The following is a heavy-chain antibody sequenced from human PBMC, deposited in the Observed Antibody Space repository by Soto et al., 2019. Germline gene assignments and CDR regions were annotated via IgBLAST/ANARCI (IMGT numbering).Heavy chain of an antibody. CDR3: AAMSREYYYYGMDV. D-gene: IGHD1-26*01. J-gene: IGHJ6*02. CDR2: ISGSGGST. V-gene: IGHV3-23*01. Sequence: EVQLLESGGGLVQPGGSLRLSCAASGFTFSSYAMSWVRQAPGKGLEWVSAISGSGGSTYYADSVKGRFTISRDNSKNTLYLQMNSLRAEDTAVYYCAAMSREYYYYGMDVWVQGTTVTVAS. CDR1: GFTFSSYA.